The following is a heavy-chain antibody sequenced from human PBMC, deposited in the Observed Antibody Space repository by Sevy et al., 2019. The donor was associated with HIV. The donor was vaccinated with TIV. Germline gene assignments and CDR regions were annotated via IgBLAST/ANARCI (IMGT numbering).Heavy chain of an antibody. J-gene: IGHJ5*01. CDR2: IYYSGSA. CDR1: GGYISSNNYY. V-gene: IGHV4-39*01. D-gene: IGHD3-3*01. CDR3: ARLTIFGVVTDNWFDP. Sequence: SEILSLTCTVSGGYISSNNYYWGWIRQPPGKGLEWIGSIYYSGSAYDNPSLKSRVTISVDTSKNQFSLKVSSVTAADTAVYYCARLTIFGVVTDNWFDPWGQGTLVTVSS.